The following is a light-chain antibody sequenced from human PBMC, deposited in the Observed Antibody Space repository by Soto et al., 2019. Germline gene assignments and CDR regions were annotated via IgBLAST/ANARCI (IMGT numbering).Light chain of an antibody. J-gene: IGLJ1*01. Sequence: SYELIQPPSVSVSPGQTASIPCSGDKLGDKYACWYQQKPGQSPVLLIYQDTKRPSGIPERFSGSNSGNTATLTISGTQAMDEADYYCQAWDSSTAVFGTGTKVTVL. CDR2: QDT. CDR1: KLGDKY. CDR3: QAWDSSTAV. V-gene: IGLV3-1*01.